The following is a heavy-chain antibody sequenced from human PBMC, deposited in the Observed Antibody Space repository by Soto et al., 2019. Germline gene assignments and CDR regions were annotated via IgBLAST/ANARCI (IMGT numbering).Heavy chain of an antibody. V-gene: IGHV3-30*18. Sequence: GGSLRLSCAASGFTFNIYGMHWVRQAPDKGLEWVALISYDGSNQYYADSVKGRFTISRDNSKNTLFLQMNSLRADDTAVYYCEQDQDSGQGSFDSWGQGTLVTVSS. CDR1: GFTFNIYG. CDR3: EQDQDSGQGSFDS. CDR2: ISYDGSNQ. J-gene: IGHJ4*02.